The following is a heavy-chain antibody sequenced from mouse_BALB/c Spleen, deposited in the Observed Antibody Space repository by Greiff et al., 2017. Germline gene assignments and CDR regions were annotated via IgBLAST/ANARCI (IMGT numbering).Heavy chain of an antibody. Sequence: QVQLQQSAAELARPGASVKMSCKASGYTFTSYTMHWVKQRPGQGLEWIGYINPSSGYTEYNQKFKDKTTLTADKSSSTAYMQLSSLTSEDSAVYYCARSLTTNAMDYWGQGTSVTVSS. J-gene: IGHJ4*01. D-gene: IGHD1-1*01. CDR1: GYTFTSYT. CDR2: INPSSGYT. V-gene: IGHV1-4*02. CDR3: ARSLTTNAMDY.